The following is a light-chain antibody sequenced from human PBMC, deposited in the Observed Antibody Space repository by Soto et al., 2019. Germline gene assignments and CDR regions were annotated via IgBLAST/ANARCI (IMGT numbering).Light chain of an antibody. CDR1: SSDVGGYDY. Sequence: QSALTQPASVSGSPGQSITISCTGTSSDVGGYDYVSWYQLHPGKAPKLMVFEVSNRPSGVSYRFSGSKSGNTASLTISGLQAEDEAHYYCSSYTTSYFYVFGPGTKLTVL. CDR2: EVS. V-gene: IGLV2-14*01. J-gene: IGLJ1*01. CDR3: SSYTTSYFYV.